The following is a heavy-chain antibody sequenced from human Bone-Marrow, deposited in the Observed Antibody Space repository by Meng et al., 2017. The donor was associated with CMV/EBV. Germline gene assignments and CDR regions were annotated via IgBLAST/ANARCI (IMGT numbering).Heavy chain of an antibody. J-gene: IGHJ6*02. CDR3: ARRVQGISHGIYYYYYGMDV. CDR1: GFTFSSYW. V-gene: IGHV3-7*01. Sequence: GESLKISCAASGFTFSSYWMSWVRQAPGKGLEWVANIKQDGSEKYYVDSVKGRFTVSGDNAENSMHLQKNSLRAEDTAVYYCARRVQGISHGIYYYYYGMDVWGQGTTVTVSS. CDR2: IKQDGSEK. D-gene: IGHD1-14*01.